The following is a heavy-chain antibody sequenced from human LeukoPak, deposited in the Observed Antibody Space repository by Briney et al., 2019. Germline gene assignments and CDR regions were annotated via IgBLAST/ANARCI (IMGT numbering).Heavy chain of an antibody. V-gene: IGHV3-21*01. Sequence: GGSLRLSCAASGFTFSNAWMSWVRQAPGKGLEWVSSISSSSSYIYYADSVKGRFTISRDNAKNSLYLQMNSLRAEDTAVYYCASYGGSGSYYYFDYWGQGTLVTVSS. J-gene: IGHJ4*02. CDR3: ASYGGSGSYYYFDY. CDR2: ISSSSSYI. D-gene: IGHD3-10*01. CDR1: GFTFSNAW.